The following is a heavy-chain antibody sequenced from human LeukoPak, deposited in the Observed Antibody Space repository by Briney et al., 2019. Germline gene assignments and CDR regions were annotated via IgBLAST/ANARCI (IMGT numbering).Heavy chain of an antibody. Sequence: SETLSLTCAVYGGSFSGYYWSWIRQPPGKGLEWIGEINHSGSTNYNPSLKSRVTISVDTSKNQFSLKLSSVTAADTAVYYCARGLYYYGSGSYYTIDYWGQGTLVTVSS. CDR2: INHSGST. J-gene: IGHJ4*02. CDR3: ARGLYYYGSGSYYTIDY. CDR1: GGSFSGYY. D-gene: IGHD3-10*01. V-gene: IGHV4-34*01.